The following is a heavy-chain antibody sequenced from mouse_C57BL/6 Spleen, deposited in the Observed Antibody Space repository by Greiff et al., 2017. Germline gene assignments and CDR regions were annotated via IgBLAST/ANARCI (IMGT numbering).Heavy chain of an antibody. CDR3: ARGSYDYGGLYAMDY. V-gene: IGHV1-55*01. D-gene: IGHD2-4*01. CDR1: GYTFTSYW. Sequence: VQLQQPGAELVKPGASVKMSCKASGYTFTSYWITWVKQRPGQGLEWIGDIYPGSGSTNYNEKFKSKATLTVDTSSSTAYMQLSSLTSEDSAVYYCARGSYDYGGLYAMDYWGQGTSVTVSS. CDR2: IYPGSGST. J-gene: IGHJ4*01.